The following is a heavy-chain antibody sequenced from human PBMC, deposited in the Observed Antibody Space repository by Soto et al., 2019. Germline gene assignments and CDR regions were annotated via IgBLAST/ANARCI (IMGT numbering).Heavy chain of an antibody. CDR3: ARAPRRVVIYTPDY. D-gene: IGHD3-3*01. J-gene: IGHJ4*02. CDR1: GGSISSGDYY. Sequence: SETMSLTCTVSGGSISSGDYYWSWIRQPPGKGLEWIGYIYYSGSTYYNPSLKSRVTISVDTSKNQFSLKLSSVTAADTAVYYCARAPRRVVIYTPDYWGQGTLVTVSS. CDR2: IYYSGST. V-gene: IGHV4-30-4*01.